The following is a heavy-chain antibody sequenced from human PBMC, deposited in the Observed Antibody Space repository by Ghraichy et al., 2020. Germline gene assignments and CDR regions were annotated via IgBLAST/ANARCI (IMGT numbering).Heavy chain of an antibody. V-gene: IGHV4-39*01. CDR2: IYYSGST. Sequence: SETLSLTCTVSGGSISSSSYYWGWIRQPPGKGLEWIGSIYYSGSTYYNPSLKSRVTISVDTSKNQFSLKLSSVTAADTAVYYCARQGTLYSSSSTSLDYWGQGTLVTASS. D-gene: IGHD6-13*01. CDR3: ARQGTLYSSSSTSLDY. CDR1: GGSISSSSYY. J-gene: IGHJ4*02.